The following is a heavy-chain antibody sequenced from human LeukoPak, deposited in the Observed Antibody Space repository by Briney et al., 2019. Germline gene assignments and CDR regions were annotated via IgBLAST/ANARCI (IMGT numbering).Heavy chain of an antibody. J-gene: IGHJ4*02. CDR1: GYTFTGYY. CDR3: ARGPRGVVTARAYFDY. V-gene: IGHV1-2*06. CDR2: INPNSGGT. D-gene: IGHD2-21*02. Sequence: ASVKVSCKASGYTFTGYYMHWVRQAPGQGLEWMGRINPNSGGTNYAQKFQGRVTMTRDTSISTAYMELSRLRSDDTAVYYCARGPRGVVTARAYFDYWGQGTLVTVSS.